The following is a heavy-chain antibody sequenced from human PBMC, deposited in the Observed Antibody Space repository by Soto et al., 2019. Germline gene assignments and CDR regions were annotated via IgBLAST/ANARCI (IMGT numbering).Heavy chain of an antibody. Sequence: GGSLRLSCAASGFTFSPYSMTWVRQAPGKGLEWVSSITGNSVITRYADSVRGRFTISRDNSKNTLYLQMDSLRAEDTAVYYWEKYLEFTTPYFDYWGQGALVTVSS. J-gene: IGHJ4*02. V-gene: IGHV3-23*01. CDR2: ITGNSVIT. CDR3: EKYLEFTTPYFDY. D-gene: IGHD3-22*01. CDR1: GFTFSPYS.